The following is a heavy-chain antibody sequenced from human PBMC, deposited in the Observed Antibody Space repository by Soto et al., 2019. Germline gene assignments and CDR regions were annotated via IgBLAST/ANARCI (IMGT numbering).Heavy chain of an antibody. CDR3: AKDGLKYGGDLDY. V-gene: IGHV3-30*18. D-gene: IGHD4-17*01. CDR2: ISYDGSNK. Sequence: PGGSLRLSCAASGFTFSSYGMHWVRQAPGKGLEWVAVISYDGSNKYYADSVKGRFTISRDNSKNTLYLQMNSLRAEDTAVYYCAKDGLKYGGDLDYWGQGTLVTVS. CDR1: GFTFSSYG. J-gene: IGHJ4*02.